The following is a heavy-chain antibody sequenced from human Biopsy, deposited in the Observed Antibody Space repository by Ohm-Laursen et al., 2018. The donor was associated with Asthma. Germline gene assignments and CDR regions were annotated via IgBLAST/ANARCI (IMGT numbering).Heavy chain of an antibody. J-gene: IGHJ4*02. CDR2: IYSGGTS. CDR3: ARGDSSNWSHYYFDY. D-gene: IGHD3-22*01. Sequence: LRLSCAASGFAASRDHMFWVRQAPGKGLEWVSVIYSGGTSHTADSVRGRFTISRDYSKNTLYLQMHSLRAEDTAAYYCARGDSSNWSHYYFDYWGQGTLVTVSS. CDR1: GFAASRDH. V-gene: IGHV3-53*01.